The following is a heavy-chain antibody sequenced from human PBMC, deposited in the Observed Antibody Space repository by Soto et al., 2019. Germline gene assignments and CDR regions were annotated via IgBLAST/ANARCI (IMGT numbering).Heavy chain of an antibody. D-gene: IGHD5-18*01. CDR1: GGSISSSSYY. J-gene: IGHJ5*02. Sequence: SETLSLTCTVSGGSISSSSYYWGWIRQPPGKGLEWIGSIYYSGSTYYNPSLKSRVTISVDTSKNQFSLKLSSVTAADTAGYYWARRRRDTPMFIFNWFDPGGQGTLVTVS. V-gene: IGHV4-39*07. CDR2: IYYSGST. CDR3: ARRRRDTPMFIFNWFDP.